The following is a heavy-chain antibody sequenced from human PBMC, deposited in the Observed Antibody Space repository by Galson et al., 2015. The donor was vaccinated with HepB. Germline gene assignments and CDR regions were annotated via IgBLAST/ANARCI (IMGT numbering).Heavy chain of an antibody. CDR2: IYYSGST. CDR3: ASLKSGLDAFDI. D-gene: IGHD1-26*01. J-gene: IGHJ3*02. Sequence: SETLSLTCTVSGGSISSYYWSWIRQPPGKGLEWIGYIYYSGSTNYNPSLKSRVTISVDTSKNQFSLKLSSVTAADTAVYYCASLKSGLDAFDIWGQGTMVTVSS. V-gene: IGHV4-59*01. CDR1: GGSISSYY.